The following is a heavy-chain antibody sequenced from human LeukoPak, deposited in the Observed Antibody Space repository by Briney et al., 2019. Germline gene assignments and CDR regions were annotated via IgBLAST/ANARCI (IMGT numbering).Heavy chain of an antibody. V-gene: IGHV3-15*01. Sequence: GGSLRHSCAVSGISFLDAWMSWVRKAPGKEMEWVGRIKSETDAGTTDYAAPVKDRFIISRDDTINTLYLQMRSLKTEDSATYYCATDNGHAYPSSGFGYYFYYMDVWGRGTTVTVSS. D-gene: IGHD6-13*01. CDR3: ATDNGHAYPSSGFGYYFYYMDV. CDR1: GISFLDAW. J-gene: IGHJ6*03. CDR2: IKSETDAGTT.